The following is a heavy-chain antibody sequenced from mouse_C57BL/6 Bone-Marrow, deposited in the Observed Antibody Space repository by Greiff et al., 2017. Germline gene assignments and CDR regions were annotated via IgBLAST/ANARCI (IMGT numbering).Heavy chain of an antibody. CDR1: GYTFTSYW. CDR3: ARESYYYGSGAWFAY. CDR2: IDPSDSYT. V-gene: IGHV1-50*01. J-gene: IGHJ3*01. D-gene: IGHD1-1*01. Sequence: QVQLQQPGAELVKPGASVKLSCKASGYTFTSYWMPWVKQRPGQGLEWIGEIDPSDSYTNYNQKFKGKATLTVDTSSSTAYMQLSSLTSEDSAVYDCARESYYYGSGAWFAYWGQGTLVTVSA.